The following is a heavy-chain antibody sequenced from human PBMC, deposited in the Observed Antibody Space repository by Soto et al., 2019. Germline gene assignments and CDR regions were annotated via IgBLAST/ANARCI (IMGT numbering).Heavy chain of an antibody. D-gene: IGHD2-2*01. Sequence: SETLSLTCTVSGGSISSGDYYWSWIRQPPGKGLEWIGYIYYSGSTYYNPSLKSRVTISVDTSKNQFSLKLSSVTAADTAVYYCARDRCSSTSCYLDYWGQGTLVTVSS. CDR3: ARDRCSSTSCYLDY. CDR1: GGSISSGDYY. V-gene: IGHV4-30-4*01. CDR2: IYYSGST. J-gene: IGHJ4*02.